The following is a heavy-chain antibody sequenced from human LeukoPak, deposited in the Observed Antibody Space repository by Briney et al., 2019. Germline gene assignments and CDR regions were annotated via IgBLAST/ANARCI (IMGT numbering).Heavy chain of an antibody. V-gene: IGHV4-39*01. CDR3: ARHRGRDFDY. Sequence: SETLSLTCTVSGGSISSSSYYWGWIRQPPGKGLEWIGSIYYSGSTYYNPSLKSLVTISVDTSKNQFSLKLSSVTAADTAVYYCARHRGRDFDYWGQGTLVTVSS. CDR2: IYYSGST. CDR1: GGSISSSSYY. D-gene: IGHD1-26*01. J-gene: IGHJ4*02.